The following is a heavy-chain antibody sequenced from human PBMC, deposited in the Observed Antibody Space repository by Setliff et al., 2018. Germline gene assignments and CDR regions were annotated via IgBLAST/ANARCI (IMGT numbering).Heavy chain of an antibody. CDR3: AKDYLGSSGAFDV. V-gene: IGHV3-33*03. CDR2: IWLDGSTK. Sequence: PGGSLRLSCAASGFRVNNYGMHWVRQAPGKGLEWVAVIWLDGSTKYQADSVRDRFTIFRDNSRNTVYLQINNVRVDDTGLYYCAKDYLGSSGAFDVWGQGTMVTVSS. CDR1: GFRVNNYG. D-gene: IGHD6-6*01. J-gene: IGHJ3*01.